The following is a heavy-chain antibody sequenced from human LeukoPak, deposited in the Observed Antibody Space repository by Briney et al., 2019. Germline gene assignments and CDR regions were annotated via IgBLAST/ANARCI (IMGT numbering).Heavy chain of an antibody. V-gene: IGHV1-2*02. J-gene: IGHJ3*02. CDR3: ARLPYGPLAVAFDT. CDR1: GYTFTGYY. CDR2: INPNSGGT. D-gene: IGHD4-17*01. Sequence: ASVKVSCKASGYTFTGYYMHWVRQAPGQGLEWMGWINPNSGGTNYAQKFQGRVTMTRDTSISTAYMELSRPRSDDTAVYYCARLPYGPLAVAFDTWGQGTMVTVSS.